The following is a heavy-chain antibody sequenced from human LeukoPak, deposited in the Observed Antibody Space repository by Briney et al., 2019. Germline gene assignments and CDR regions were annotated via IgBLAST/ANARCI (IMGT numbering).Heavy chain of an antibody. CDR2: ITTSGATT. CDR1: GFTFSSYG. CDR3: AIMHGYYDGSGYWVQ. D-gene: IGHD3-22*01. V-gene: IGHV3-23*01. J-gene: IGHJ4*02. Sequence: GGSLRLSCAASGFTFSSYGMSWVRQAPGKGLERVSFITTSGATTSYADSVKGRFTISRDNPRNTLYMQMNSLRDEDTALYYCAIMHGYYDGSGYWVQWGQGTLVTVSS.